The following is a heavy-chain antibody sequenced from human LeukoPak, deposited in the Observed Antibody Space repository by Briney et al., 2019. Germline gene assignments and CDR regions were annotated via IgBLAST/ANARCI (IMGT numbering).Heavy chain of an antibody. Sequence: MSSETLSLTCTVSGGSISSSSYYWGWIRQPPGKGLEWIGSIYYSGSTYYNPSLKSRVTISVDTSKNQFSLKLSSVTAADTAVYYCAREEQWTKIFDYWGQGTLVTVSS. CDR1: GGSISSSSYY. J-gene: IGHJ4*02. D-gene: IGHD6-19*01. CDR2: IYYSGST. V-gene: IGHV4-39*07. CDR3: AREEQWTKIFDY.